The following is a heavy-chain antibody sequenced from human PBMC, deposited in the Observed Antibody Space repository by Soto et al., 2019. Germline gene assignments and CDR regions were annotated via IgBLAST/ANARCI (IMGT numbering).Heavy chain of an antibody. CDR1: GVTVSSNY. Sequence: EVPLVESGGGLVQPGGSLRLSCAASGVTVSSNYMSWVRQAPGKGLEWVSVIYSGGSTYYADSVKGRFTISRDNSKNTLYLQMNSLRAEDTAVYYCARHGYNYGGGYFDYWGQGTLVTVYS. CDR3: ARHGYNYGGGYFDY. CDR2: IYSGGST. J-gene: IGHJ4*02. V-gene: IGHV3-66*04. D-gene: IGHD5-18*01.